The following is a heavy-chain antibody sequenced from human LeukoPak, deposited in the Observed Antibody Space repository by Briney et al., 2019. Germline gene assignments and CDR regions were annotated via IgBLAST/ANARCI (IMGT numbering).Heavy chain of an antibody. V-gene: IGHV4-31*03. Sequence: SETLSLTCTVPGGSISSGGYYWSWIRQHPGKGLEWIGYIYYSGSTYYNPSLKSRVTISVDTSKNQFSLKLTSVTAADTAVYYCARHPHYYYGVDVWGQGTTVTVSS. CDR1: GGSISSGGYY. CDR3: ARHPHYYYGVDV. CDR2: IYYSGST. J-gene: IGHJ6*02.